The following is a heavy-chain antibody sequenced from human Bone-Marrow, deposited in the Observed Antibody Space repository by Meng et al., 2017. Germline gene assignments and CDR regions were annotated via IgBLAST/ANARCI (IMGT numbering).Heavy chain of an antibody. CDR2: IYHSGST. CDR1: GGSISSGYY. D-gene: IGHD6-13*01. V-gene: IGHV4-38-2*02. Sequence: ESLKISCTVSGGSISSGYYWGWIRQPPGKGLEWIGSIYHSGSTYYNPSLKSRVTISVDTSKNQFSLKLSSVTAADTAVYYCARDGLGSSWYWGWFDPWGQGTLVTVSS. CDR3: ARDGLGSSWYWGWFDP. J-gene: IGHJ5*02.